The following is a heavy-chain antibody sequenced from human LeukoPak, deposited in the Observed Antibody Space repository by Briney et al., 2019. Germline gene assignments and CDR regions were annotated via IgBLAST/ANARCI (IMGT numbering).Heavy chain of an antibody. CDR1: EFTFVRYA. D-gene: IGHD6-13*01. V-gene: IGHV3-48*04. J-gene: IGHJ6*03. CDR2: ISSSSFKI. Sequence: GGSLRLSCAASEFTFVRYAMNWVREAPGKGLEWVSYISSSSFKIGYADSVKGRFTISRDNSKNSLYLQMDSLRVEDTAVYYCVRDPSYGSSWYYYMDVWGKGTTVTVSS. CDR3: VRDPSYGSSWYYYMDV.